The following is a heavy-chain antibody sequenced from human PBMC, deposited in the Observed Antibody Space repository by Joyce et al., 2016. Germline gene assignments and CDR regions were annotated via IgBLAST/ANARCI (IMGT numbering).Heavy chain of an antibody. CDR2: ISSSGSRI. Sequence: EVQLAESGGGLVNPGGSLRLSCAASGFTFTSYAINWVRQGPGKGMEWVSCISSSGSRIYYADSVKGRLTISRDSAKVYLQMNSLRAEDTAVYYCVRGRRSGGPYYFDYWGQGTLVTVSS. D-gene: IGHD2-15*01. CDR3: VRGRRSGGPYYFDY. CDR1: GFTFTSYA. J-gene: IGHJ4*02. V-gene: IGHV3-21*02.